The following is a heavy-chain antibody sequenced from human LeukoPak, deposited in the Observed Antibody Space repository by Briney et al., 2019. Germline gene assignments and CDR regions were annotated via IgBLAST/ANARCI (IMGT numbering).Heavy chain of an antibody. CDR2: INHSGST. V-gene: IGHV4-34*01. J-gene: IGHJ2*01. Sequence: SETMSLTCAVYAGSFSGYYWSWIRQPPGKGLEWIGEINHSGSTNYNPSLKSRVTISVDTSKNQFSLKLSSGTAADTAVYYCARGLGYCTGGSCYRYWYFELWGRGTLVTVSS. CDR1: AGSFSGYY. CDR3: ARGLGYCTGGSCYRYWYFEL. D-gene: IGHD2-15*01.